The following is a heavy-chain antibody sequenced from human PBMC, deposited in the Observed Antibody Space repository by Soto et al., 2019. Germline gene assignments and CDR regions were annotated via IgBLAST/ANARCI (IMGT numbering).Heavy chain of an antibody. CDR3: ARNYNGDVYFDY. D-gene: IGHD3-10*01. V-gene: IGHV3-21*01. Sequence: GSLRLSCAASGFTFSSYSMNWVRQAPGKGLEWVSSISSSSSYIYYADSVKGRFTISRDNAKNSLYLQMNSLRAEDTAVYYCARNYNGDVYFDYWGQGTLVTVSS. J-gene: IGHJ4*02. CDR2: ISSSSSYI. CDR1: GFTFSSYS.